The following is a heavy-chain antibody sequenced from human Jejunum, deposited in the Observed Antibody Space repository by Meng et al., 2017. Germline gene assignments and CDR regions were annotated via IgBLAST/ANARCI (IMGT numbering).Heavy chain of an antibody. J-gene: IGHJ4*02. CDR2: MYHGGDT. Sequence: QVLLQGSGPGLVKPSQTLSLTCTVSGGSISSSNRWSWVRQSPGKGLEWIGEMYHGGDTNYNPSLETRVTISTDTSRNEFSLKLRSVTAADTAVYYCARDWGCRDGSCFSGLLEYWGQGILVTVSS. CDR3: ARDWGCRDGSCFSGLLEY. D-gene: IGHD2-15*01. V-gene: IGHV4-4*02. CDR1: GGSISSSNR.